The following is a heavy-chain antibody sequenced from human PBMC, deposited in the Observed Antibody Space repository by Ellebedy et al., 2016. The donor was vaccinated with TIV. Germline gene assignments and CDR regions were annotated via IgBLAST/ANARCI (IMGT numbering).Heavy chain of an antibody. CDR1: GYTFTSYG. V-gene: IGHV1-18*01. J-gene: IGHJ4*02. CDR3: ARERLTGYFDY. CDR2: ISDYNGNT. Sequence: ASVKVSCKASGYTFTSYGISWVRQAPGQGLEWMGWISDYNGNTNYAQKLQGRVTMTRDTSATTAYMELSSLRSEATAVFYCARERLTGYFDYWGQGTLVTVSS. D-gene: IGHD1-14*01.